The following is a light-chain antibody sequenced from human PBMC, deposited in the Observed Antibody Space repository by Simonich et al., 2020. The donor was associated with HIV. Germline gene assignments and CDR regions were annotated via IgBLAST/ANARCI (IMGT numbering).Light chain of an antibody. CDR3: QQYNNWLT. CDR1: QSFSSN. J-gene: IGKJ4*01. Sequence: EIVMTQSPATLSVSPGERATLSCRASQSFSSNLAWYQQKPGQAPRLLIYGASTRATGIPARFSGSGSGTEFTLTISSMQSEDFAVYCCQQYNNWLTFGGGTKVEIK. V-gene: IGKV3-15*01. CDR2: GAS.